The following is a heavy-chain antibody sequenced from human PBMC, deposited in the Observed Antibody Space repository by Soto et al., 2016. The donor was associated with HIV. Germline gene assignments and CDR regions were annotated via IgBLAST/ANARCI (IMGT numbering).Heavy chain of an antibody. CDR2: VNHSGKT. Sequence: QVQLQQWGAGLLKPSETLSLTCAASRGSFTDHYWHWIRQSPEKGLEWIGEVNHSGKTNYNPSFGSRVTMSADWSKKQFSLKLASLTAADSAVYFCARGSYDTFTKYYGLXFLDIWGQGPKSWSPX. V-gene: IGHV4-34*02. CDR3: ARGSYDTFTKYYGLXFLDI. D-gene: IGHD3-16*01. J-gene: IGHJ1*01. CDR1: RGSFTDHY.